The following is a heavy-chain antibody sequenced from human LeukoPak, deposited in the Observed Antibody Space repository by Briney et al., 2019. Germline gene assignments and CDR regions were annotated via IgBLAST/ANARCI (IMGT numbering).Heavy chain of an antibody. J-gene: IGHJ4*02. Sequence: ASVKVSCKVSGYTFTSYGISWVRQAPGQGLEWMGWSSGYNGDTNYAQKFQGRVTMTTDTSTSTAYMELRSLRSDDTAVYYCARKPRVGASDYWGQGTLVTVSS. D-gene: IGHD1-26*01. CDR1: GYTFTSYG. CDR2: SSGYNGDT. V-gene: IGHV1-18*01. CDR3: ARKPRVGASDY.